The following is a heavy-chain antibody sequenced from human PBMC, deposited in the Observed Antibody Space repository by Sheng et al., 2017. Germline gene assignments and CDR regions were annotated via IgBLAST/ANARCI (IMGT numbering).Heavy chain of an antibody. CDR1: GFTFSSYG. J-gene: IGHJ4*02. D-gene: IGHD4-17*01. CDR2: IWYDGSNK. V-gene: IGHV3-33*01. Sequence: QVQLVESGGGVVQPGRSLRLSCAASGFTFSSYGMHWVRQAPGKGLEWVAVIWYDGSNKYYADSVKGRFTISRDNSKNTLYLQMNSLRAEDTAVYYCARDWALGRPTTVTTDWGQGTLVTVSS. CDR3: ARDWALGRPTTVTTD.